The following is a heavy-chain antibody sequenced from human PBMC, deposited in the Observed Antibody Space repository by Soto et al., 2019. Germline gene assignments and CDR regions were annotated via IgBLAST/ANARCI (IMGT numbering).Heavy chain of an antibody. V-gene: IGHV3-23*01. CDR3: SLSDRYYGMDV. Sequence: EVQLLESGGGLVQPGGSLRLSCAASGFTFSSYAMSWVRQAPGKGLEWVASISTSGGSTYYADSVKGRFTISRDKSNKTRYLQTNSLRVEDTAVYYCSLSDRYYGMDVWGLGTTVTVSS. CDR2: ISTSGGST. CDR1: GFTFSSYA. J-gene: IGHJ6*02.